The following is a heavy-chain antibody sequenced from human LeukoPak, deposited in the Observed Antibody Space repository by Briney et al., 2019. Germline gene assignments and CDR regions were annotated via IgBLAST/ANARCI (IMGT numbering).Heavy chain of an antibody. Sequence: PGGSLRLSCAASGFTFSDYFMSWIRQAPGKELEWISYNSSNSKYTQYADSVKGRFTISRDNAKKSLYLQMNSLRAEDTAVYYCARDNGNKYYFDYWGQGTLVTVSS. CDR1: GFTFSDYF. D-gene: IGHD2-8*01. J-gene: IGHJ4*02. CDR2: NSSNSKYT. V-gene: IGHV3-11*05. CDR3: ARDNGNKYYFDY.